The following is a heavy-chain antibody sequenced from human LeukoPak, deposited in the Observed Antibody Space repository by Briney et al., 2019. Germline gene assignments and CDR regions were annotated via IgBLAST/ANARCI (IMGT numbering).Heavy chain of an antibody. J-gene: IGHJ4*02. CDR3: GREIEAPGKTLDY. CDR1: GFTSSSYW. V-gene: IGHV3-74*01. Sequence: GGSLRLSCAVSGFTSSSYWMHWVRQAPGKGLVWVSRINNDGTYTVYADSVKGRFTISRDNAKNTLYLQMNSLRPEDTAVYYCGREIEAPGKTLDYWGQGTLVTVSS. CDR2: INNDGTYT.